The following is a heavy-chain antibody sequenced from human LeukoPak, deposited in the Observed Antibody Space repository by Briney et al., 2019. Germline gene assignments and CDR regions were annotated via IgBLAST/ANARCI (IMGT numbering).Heavy chain of an antibody. CDR1: GGSISSSSYY. J-gene: IGHJ5*02. CDR3: ARVDCSSTSCYLPSGWFDP. V-gene: IGHV4-39*07. D-gene: IGHD2-2*01. Sequence: PSETLSLTCTVSGGSISSSSYYWGWIRQPPGKGLEWIGSIYYSGSTYYNPSLKSRVTVSVDTSKNQFSLKLSSVTAADTAVYYCARVDCSSTSCYLPSGWFDPWGQGTLVTVSS. CDR2: IYYSGST.